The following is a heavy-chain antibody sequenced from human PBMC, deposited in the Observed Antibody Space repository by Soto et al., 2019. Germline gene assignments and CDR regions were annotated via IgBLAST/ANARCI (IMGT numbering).Heavy chain of an antibody. CDR1: GFTFSSYG. V-gene: IGHV3-30*03. D-gene: IGHD5-12*01. CDR3: ARSPLSPVDIVPDAFDI. Sequence: QVQLVESGGGVVQPGRSLRLSCAASGFTFSSYGMHWVRQAPGKGLEWVAVISYDGSNKYYADSVKGRFTISRDNSKNTLYLQMNGLRAEDTAVYYCARSPLSPVDIVPDAFDIWGQGTMVTVSS. J-gene: IGHJ3*02. CDR2: ISYDGSNK.